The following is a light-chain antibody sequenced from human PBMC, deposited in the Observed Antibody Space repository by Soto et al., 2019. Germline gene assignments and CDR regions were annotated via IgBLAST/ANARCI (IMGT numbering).Light chain of an antibody. V-gene: IGLV2-14*03. CDR3: SSYTTSNTRQIV. CDR1: SSDVGGYNY. Sequence: QSALTQPASVSGSPGQSITISCTGTSSDVGGYNYVSWYQHHPGKAPKLMIFDVSNRPSGVSNSFSGSKSGNTASLTISGLQPEDEADYYCSSYTTSNTRQIVFGTGT. CDR2: DVS. J-gene: IGLJ1*01.